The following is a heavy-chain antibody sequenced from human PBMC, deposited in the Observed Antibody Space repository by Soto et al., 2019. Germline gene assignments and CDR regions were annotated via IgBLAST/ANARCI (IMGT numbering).Heavy chain of an antibody. Sequence: GGSLRLSCAASGFTFSDHYMDWVRQAPGKGLEWVGRTRNKANSYTTEYAASVKGRFIISRDDSESSLFLEMNSLKTEDTAVYYCARVSSNWSFYYWGQGTLVTVSS. V-gene: IGHV3-72*01. J-gene: IGHJ4*02. CDR2: TRNKANSYTT. D-gene: IGHD6-13*01. CDR1: GFTFSDHY. CDR3: ARVSSNWSFYY.